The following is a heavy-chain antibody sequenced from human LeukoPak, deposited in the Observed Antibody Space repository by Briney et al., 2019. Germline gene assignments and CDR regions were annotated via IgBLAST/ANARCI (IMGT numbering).Heavy chain of an antibody. J-gene: IGHJ5*02. D-gene: IGHD3-10*01. CDR3: ARDPPMVRGVIITLLYP. CDR2: ISSSSSYI. CDR1: GFTFSSYS. Sequence: PGGSLRLSCAASGFTFSSYSMNWVRQAPGKGLEWVSSISSSSSYIYYADSVKGRFTISRDNAKNSLYLQMNSLRAEDTAVYYCARDPPMVRGVIITLLYPWGQGTLVTVSS. V-gene: IGHV3-21*01.